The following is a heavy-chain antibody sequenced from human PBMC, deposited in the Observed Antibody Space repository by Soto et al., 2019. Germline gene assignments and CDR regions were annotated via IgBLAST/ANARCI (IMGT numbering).Heavy chain of an antibody. CDR3: ASWPVGSYRLAGGP. D-gene: IGHD3-16*02. CDR1: GGSISSSSYY. CDR2: IYYSGST. V-gene: IGHV4-39*01. Sequence: QLQLQESGPGLVKPSETLSLTCTVSGGSISSSSYYWGWIRQPPGKGLEWIGSIYYSGSTYYNPSLKSRVTISVDTSKNQFSLKLSSVTAADTAVYYCASWPVGSYRLAGGPWGQGTLVTVSS. J-gene: IGHJ5*02.